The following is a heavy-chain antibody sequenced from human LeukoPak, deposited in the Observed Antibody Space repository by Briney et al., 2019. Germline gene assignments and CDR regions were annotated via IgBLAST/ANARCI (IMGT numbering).Heavy chain of an antibody. Sequence: GGTLRLSCAASGFTFSDYAMSWVREAPGMGLEWVSAISGGGGTYYADSVKGRFTISRDNSKNTLYLQMNSLRAEDTAVYYCAKDTGGYNWNYADWGQGTLVTVSS. CDR1: GFTFSDYA. J-gene: IGHJ4*02. CDR2: ISGGGGT. V-gene: IGHV3-23*01. D-gene: IGHD1-7*01. CDR3: AKDTGGYNWNYAD.